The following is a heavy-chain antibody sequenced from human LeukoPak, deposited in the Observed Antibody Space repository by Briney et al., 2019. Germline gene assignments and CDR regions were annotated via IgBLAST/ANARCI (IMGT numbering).Heavy chain of an antibody. V-gene: IGHV3-33*01. CDR3: ARETHSSLYFDY. Sequence: PGRSLRLSCAASGFTFSSYGMHWVRQAPGKGLEWVAVIWYDGSNKYYADSVKGRFTISRDNSKNTLYLQMNSLRAEDTAVYYCARETHSSLYFDYRGQGTLVTVSS. D-gene: IGHD6-6*01. CDR2: IWYDGSNK. J-gene: IGHJ4*02. CDR1: GFTFSSYG.